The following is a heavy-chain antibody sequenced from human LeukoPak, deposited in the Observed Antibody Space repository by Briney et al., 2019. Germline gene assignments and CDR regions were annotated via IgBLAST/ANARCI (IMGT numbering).Heavy chain of an antibody. CDR1: GVSFSGYY. V-gene: IGHV4-34*01. J-gene: IGHJ4*02. CDR2: INHSGST. Sequence: KPSETLSLTCAVYGVSFSGYYWSWIRQPPGKGLEWIGEINHSGSTNYNPSLKSRVTISVDTSKNQFSLKLSSVTAADTAVYYCARAEWALYYFDYWGQGTLVTVSS. CDR3: ARAEWALYYFDY. D-gene: IGHD1-26*01.